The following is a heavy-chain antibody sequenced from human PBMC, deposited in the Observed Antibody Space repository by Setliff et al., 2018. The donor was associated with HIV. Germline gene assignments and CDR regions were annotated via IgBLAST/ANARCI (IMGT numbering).Heavy chain of an antibody. CDR2: VYSSGNT. Sequence: SETLSLTCIVSGASISSQYWSWIRQPAGKGLEWIGRVYSSGNTNYNPSFKSRVTMSVDTSRNQLSLKLSSVTAADTAVYYCARGMGTRYNYYMDVWGIGTTVTVSS. CDR1: GASISSQY. V-gene: IGHV4-4*07. J-gene: IGHJ6*03. D-gene: IGHD1-20*01. CDR3: ARGMGTRYNYYMDV.